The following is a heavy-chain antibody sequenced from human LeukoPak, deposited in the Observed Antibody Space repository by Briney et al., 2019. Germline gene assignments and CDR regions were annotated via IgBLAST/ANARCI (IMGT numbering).Heavy chain of an antibody. Sequence: SETLSLTCTVSGGSISSGGYYWSWIRQHPGKGLEWIGYIYYSGSTYYNPSLKSRVTISVDTSKHQFSLKLSSVTAADTAVHFCASRHSSSFRPGFDPWGQGTLVTVSS. CDR2: IYYSGST. CDR1: GGSISSGGYY. V-gene: IGHV4-31*03. J-gene: IGHJ5*02. D-gene: IGHD6-13*01. CDR3: ASRHSSSFRPGFDP.